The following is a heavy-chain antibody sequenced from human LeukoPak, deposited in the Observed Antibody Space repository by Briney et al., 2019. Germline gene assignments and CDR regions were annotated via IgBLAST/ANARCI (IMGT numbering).Heavy chain of an antibody. V-gene: IGHV4-34*01. CDR1: GGSFSGYY. Sequence: SETLSLTCAVYGGSFSGYYWSWIRQPPGKGLEWIGEINHSGSTNYNPSLKSRVTISVDTSKNQFSLKLSSVTAADTAVYYCAIRSITMVRGVITKPGWFDPWGQGTLVTVSS. J-gene: IGHJ5*02. CDR2: INHSGST. D-gene: IGHD3-10*01. CDR3: AIRSITMVRGVITKPGWFDP.